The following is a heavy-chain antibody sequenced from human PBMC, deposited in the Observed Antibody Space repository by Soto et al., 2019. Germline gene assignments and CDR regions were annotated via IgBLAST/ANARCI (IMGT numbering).Heavy chain of an antibody. CDR1: GGTFSSYT. J-gene: IGHJ6*02. V-gene: IGHV1-69*13. D-gene: IGHD1-7*01. CDR3: ASVLELHYYYGMDV. Sequence: SVKVSCKASGGTFSSYTISWVRQAPGQGLEWMGGIIPIFGTANYAQKFQGRVTITADESTSTAYMELSSLRSEDTAVYYCASVLELHYYYGMDVWGQGTTVTVSS. CDR2: IIPIFGTA.